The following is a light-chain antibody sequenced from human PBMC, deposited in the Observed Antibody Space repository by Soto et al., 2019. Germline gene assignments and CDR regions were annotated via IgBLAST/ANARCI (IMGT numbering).Light chain of an antibody. CDR2: GAS. CDR1: QSVSSSY. J-gene: IGKJ4*01. CDR3: QQYDNSPLT. Sequence: DIVLTQSPGTLSLSPGERAALSCRASQSVSSSYLAWYQQKPGQAPRLLIYGASNRATGIADRFSGSGSGTDFPLTISRLEPEDFAVYYCQQYDNSPLTFGGGTKVEIK. V-gene: IGKV3-20*01.